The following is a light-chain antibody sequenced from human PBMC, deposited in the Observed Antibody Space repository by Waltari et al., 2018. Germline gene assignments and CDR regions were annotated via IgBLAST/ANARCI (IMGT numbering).Light chain of an antibody. J-gene: IGKJ4*01. Sequence: EIVLTQSPATLSLSPGERAALSCRASQSVGSYFGWYQQKPGQVPRLLIYDASNRATGIPARFSGGGSGTDFTLTISSLEPEDFAVYYCQQRSNWPLTFGGGTTVEIK. CDR2: DAS. CDR3: QQRSNWPLT. V-gene: IGKV3-11*01. CDR1: QSVGSY.